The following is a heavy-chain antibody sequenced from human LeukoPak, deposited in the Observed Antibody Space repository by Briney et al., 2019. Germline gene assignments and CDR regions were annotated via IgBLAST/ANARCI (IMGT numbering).Heavy chain of an antibody. J-gene: IGHJ5*02. CDR3: ATDVETGS. V-gene: IGHV1-2*02. Sequence: ASLRVSSTASGYTFIDDYIYWLRQAPGQGPEYMGWINPKSGDSRFVEKFQGRVTLTRDTSIRTTYLELKRLRCDDTAVYYCATDVETGSWGQGTLVTVSS. D-gene: IGHD2-21*02. CDR1: GYTFIDDY. CDR2: INPKSGDS.